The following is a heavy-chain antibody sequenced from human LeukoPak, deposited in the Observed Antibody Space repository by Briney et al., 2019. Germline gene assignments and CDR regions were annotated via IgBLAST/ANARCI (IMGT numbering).Heavy chain of an antibody. CDR3: ARDSGSYGAFDI. CDR1: GYTFTGYY. V-gene: IGHV1-2*02. Sequence: ASVKVSCKASGYTFTGYYMHWVRQAPGQGLEWMGWINPNSGGTNYAQKFQGRVTMTRDTSINTAYMELSRLRSDDTAVYYCARDSGSYGAFDIWAKGQWSPSLQ. J-gene: IGHJ3*02. D-gene: IGHD1-26*01. CDR2: INPNSGGT.